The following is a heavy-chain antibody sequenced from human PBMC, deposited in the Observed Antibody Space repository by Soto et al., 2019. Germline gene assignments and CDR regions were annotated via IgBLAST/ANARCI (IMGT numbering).Heavy chain of an antibody. CDR1: GGTFSSYA. Sequence: QVQLVQSGAEVKKPGSSVKVSCKASGGTFSSYAISWVRQAPGQGLEWMGGIIPIFGTANYAQKFQGRVTITADEPTSTAYMELSSVRCGDTAVFYCGRGIREYYDIGVYYLKGAFDIGGQGTMVTASS. V-gene: IGHV1-69*01. CDR3: GRGIREYYDIGVYYLKGAFDI. D-gene: IGHD3-22*01. J-gene: IGHJ3*02. CDR2: IIPIFGTA.